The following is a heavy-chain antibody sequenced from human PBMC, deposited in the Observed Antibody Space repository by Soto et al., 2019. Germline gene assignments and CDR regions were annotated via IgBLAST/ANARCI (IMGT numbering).Heavy chain of an antibody. J-gene: IGHJ4*02. CDR1: GGSISSGGYY. CDR2: IYYSGST. V-gene: IGHV4-31*03. Sequence: QVQLQESGPGLVKPSQTLSLTCTVSGGSISSGGYYWSWIRQHPGKGLEWIGYIYYSGSTYYNPSLNSRVTISVDTSKNQFCLKLSSVTAADTAVYYCARLYSGYDSRSYFDYWGQGTLVTVSS. CDR3: ARLYSGYDSRSYFDY. D-gene: IGHD5-12*01.